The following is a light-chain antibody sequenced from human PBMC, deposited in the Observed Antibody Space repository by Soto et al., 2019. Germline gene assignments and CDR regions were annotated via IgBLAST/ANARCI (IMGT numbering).Light chain of an antibody. CDR3: CSYAGSSTLV. CDR2: EGS. CDR1: SSDVGSYNL. Sequence: QSALTQPASVSGSPGQSITISCTGTSSDVGSYNLVSWYQQHPGKAPKLMIYEGSKRPSGVSNRFSGSKSGNTASLTNSGLQAEDEADYYCCSYAGSSTLVFGGGTKVTVL. V-gene: IGLV2-23*01. J-gene: IGLJ2*01.